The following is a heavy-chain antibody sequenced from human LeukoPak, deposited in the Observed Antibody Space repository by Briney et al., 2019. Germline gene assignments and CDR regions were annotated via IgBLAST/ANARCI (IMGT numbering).Heavy chain of an antibody. J-gene: IGHJ4*02. CDR1: GGSISNFY. CDR3: ERGRVRGATTWYFDY. Sequence: SETLSLTCTVSGGSISNFYWSWIRQPPGKGLEWIGYIYYSGSTYYNPSLKSRVTISVDTSKNQFSLKLSSVTAADTAVYYCERGRVRGATTWYFDYWGQGTLVTVSS. V-gene: IGHV4-59*12. D-gene: IGHD1-26*01. CDR2: IYYSGST.